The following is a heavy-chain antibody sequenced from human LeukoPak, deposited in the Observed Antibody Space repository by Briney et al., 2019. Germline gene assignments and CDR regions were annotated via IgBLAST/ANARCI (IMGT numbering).Heavy chain of an antibody. CDR1: GFTFSSYA. Sequence: GGSLRLSCAASGFTFSSYAMHWVRQAPGKGLEWVAVISYDGSNKYYADSVKGRFTISRDNSKNTLYLQMNSLRAEDTAVYYCARDSRSWYAGYYYYYMDVWGKGTTVTISS. V-gene: IGHV3-30*04. J-gene: IGHJ6*03. CDR3: ARDSRSWYAGYYYYYMDV. D-gene: IGHD6-13*01. CDR2: ISYDGSNK.